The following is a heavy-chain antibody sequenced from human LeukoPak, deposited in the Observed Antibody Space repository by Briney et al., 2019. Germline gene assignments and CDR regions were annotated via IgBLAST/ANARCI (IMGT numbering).Heavy chain of an antibody. D-gene: IGHD3-10*01. CDR1: GYTFTGYY. J-gene: IGHJ3*02. CDR3: ARDESLKLWFGEGYAFDI. Sequence: GASVKVSCKASGYTFTGYYMHWVRQAPGQGLEWMGIINPSGGSTSYAQKFQGRVTMTRDTSTSTVYMELSSLRSEDTAVYYCARDESLKLWFGEGYAFDIWGQGTMVTVSS. CDR2: INPSGGST. V-gene: IGHV1-46*01.